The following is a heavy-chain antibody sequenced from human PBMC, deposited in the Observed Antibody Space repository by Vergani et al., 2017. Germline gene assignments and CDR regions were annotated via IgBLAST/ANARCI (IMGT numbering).Heavy chain of an antibody. J-gene: IGHJ4*02. CDR3: ARDLLYSSTSLFDY. CDR1: GGTFSSYA. D-gene: IGHD6-6*01. V-gene: IGHV1-69*04. CDR2: IIPIFGIA. Sequence: QVQLVQSGAEVKKPWSSVKVSCKASGGTFSSYAISWVRQAPGQGLEWMGRIIPIFGIANYAQKFQGRVTITADKSTSTAYMELSSLRSGDTAVHYCARDLLYSSTSLFDYWGQGTLVTVSS.